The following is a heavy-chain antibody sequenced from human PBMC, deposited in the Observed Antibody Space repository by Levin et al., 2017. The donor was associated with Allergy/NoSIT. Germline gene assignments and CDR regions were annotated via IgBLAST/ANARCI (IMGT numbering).Heavy chain of an antibody. CDR3: AKEGSSIAARPDWGRFDP. V-gene: IGHV3-30*18. Sequence: GGSLRLSCAASGFTFSSYGMHWVRQAPGKGLEWVAVISYDGSNKYYADSVKGRFTISRDNSKNTLYLQMNSLRAEDTAVYYCAKEGSSIAARPDWGRFDPWGQGTLVTVSS. CDR1: GFTFSSYG. CDR2: ISYDGSNK. J-gene: IGHJ5*02. D-gene: IGHD6-6*01.